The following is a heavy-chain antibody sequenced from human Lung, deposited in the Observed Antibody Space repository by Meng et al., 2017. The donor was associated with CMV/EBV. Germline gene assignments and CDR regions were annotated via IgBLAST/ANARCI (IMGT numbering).Heavy chain of an antibody. Sequence: VTVPGVGKRPLCAATAFPSTVDPINKLNWWAWVGQPPGKGLGWIGEIPHSGSSANNPSLKSRVSMSIDKSKNQFSLKLTSVTAADTAVYHCLRRSGGSVWGQGTLVTVSS. V-gene: IGHV4-4*03. CDR1: VDPINKLNW. CDR2: IPHSGSS. D-gene: IGHD3-10*01. CDR3: LRRSGGSV. J-gene: IGHJ1*01.